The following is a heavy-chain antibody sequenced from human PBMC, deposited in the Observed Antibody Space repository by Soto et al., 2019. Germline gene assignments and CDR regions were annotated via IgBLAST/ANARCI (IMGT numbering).Heavy chain of an antibody. CDR3: ARDETTVTTRYYGMDV. J-gene: IGHJ6*01. CDR1: GGTFSSYA. CDR2: IIPIFGTA. D-gene: IGHD4-17*01. V-gene: IGHV1-69*12. Sequence: QVQLVQSGAEVKKPGSSVKVSCKASGGTFSSYAISWVRQAPGQGLEWMGGIIPIFGTANYAQKFQGRVTMAADESTSTAYMELSSMRSEDTAVYYCARDETTVTTRYYGMDVWGQGTTVTVSS.